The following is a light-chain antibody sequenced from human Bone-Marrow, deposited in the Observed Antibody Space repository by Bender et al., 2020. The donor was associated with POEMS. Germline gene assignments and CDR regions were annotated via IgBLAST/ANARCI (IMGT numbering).Light chain of an antibody. V-gene: IGLV2-14*02. J-gene: IGLJ2*01. CDR2: EVT. Sequence: QSALTHPASVSGSPGQSITISCTGTTSDIGSYNLVSWYQQHPGKAPKVVIYEVTKRPSGVSDRFSGSKSGTSASLAISGIQTEDEAHYYCEAWDDGLNAVLFGGGTKLTV. CDR1: TSDIGSYNL. CDR3: EAWDDGLNAVL.